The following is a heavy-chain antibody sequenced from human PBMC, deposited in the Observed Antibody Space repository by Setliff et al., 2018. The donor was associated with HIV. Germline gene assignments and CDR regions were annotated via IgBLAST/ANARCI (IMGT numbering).Heavy chain of an antibody. J-gene: IGHJ4*02. CDR2: INHSGST. CDR1: GVSISSSSYY. Sequence: SETLSLTCTVSGVSISSSSYYWGWIRQPPGKGLEWIGEINHSGSTNYNPSLKGRVTISVDKSKNQFSLELISVTAADTAVYYCAGGPGTTSIDYWAQGTLVTVSS. D-gene: IGHD1-26*01. V-gene: IGHV4-39*07. CDR3: AGGPGTTSIDY.